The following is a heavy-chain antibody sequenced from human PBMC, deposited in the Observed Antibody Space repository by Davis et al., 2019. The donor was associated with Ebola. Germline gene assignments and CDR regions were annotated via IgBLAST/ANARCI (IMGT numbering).Heavy chain of an antibody. V-gene: IGHV1-69*06. J-gene: IGHJ6*02. CDR2: IIYIFGAP. D-gene: IGHD3-22*01. CDR1: GYTFTSYD. Sequence: SVKVSCKASGYTFTSYDINWVRQATGQGLEWMGGIIYIFGAPNYAQKFQGRVTITADKSTSTAYLELSSLRSEDTAVYYCATASSDYHYYYAMDVWGQGTTVTVSS. CDR3: ATASSDYHYYYAMDV.